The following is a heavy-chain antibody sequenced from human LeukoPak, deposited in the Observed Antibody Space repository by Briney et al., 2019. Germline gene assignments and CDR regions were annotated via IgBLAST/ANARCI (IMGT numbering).Heavy chain of an antibody. J-gene: IGHJ4*02. CDR2: IYYSGST. CDR1: GGSISSYY. Sequence: SETLSLTCTVSGGSISSYYWSWIRQPPGKGLEWIGYIYYSGSTNYNPSLKSRVTIPVDTSKNQFSLKLSSVTAADTAVYYCARIYYDYVWGSYRYHFDYWGQGTLVTVSS. D-gene: IGHD3-16*02. V-gene: IGHV4-59*08. CDR3: ARIYYDYVWGSYRYHFDY.